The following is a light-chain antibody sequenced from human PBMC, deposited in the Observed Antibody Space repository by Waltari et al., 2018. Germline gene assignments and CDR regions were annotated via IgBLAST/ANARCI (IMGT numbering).Light chain of an antibody. CDR1: PSVSSN. Sequence: EIVMTQSPATLSVSPGERATLSCRASPSVSSNLAWYQQKPGPAPRLLIYGASTGATGISARFSGSGAGTEFTLTISSLQSEDFAVYYCLQYNNWPPYTFGQGTKLEI. J-gene: IGKJ2*01. V-gene: IGKV3-15*01. CDR3: LQYNNWPPYT. CDR2: GAS.